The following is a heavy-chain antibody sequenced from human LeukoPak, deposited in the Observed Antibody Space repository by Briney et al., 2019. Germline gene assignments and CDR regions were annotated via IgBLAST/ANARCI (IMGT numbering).Heavy chain of an antibody. Sequence: SETLSLTCAVSGYSISSGYYWGWIRQPPGKGLEWIGSIYHSGSTYYNPSLKSRVTISVDTSKNQFSRKLSSVTAADTAVYYCARHPQGYCSSTSCENDAFDIWGQGTMVTVSS. D-gene: IGHD2-2*01. CDR2: IYHSGST. CDR1: GYSISSGYY. CDR3: ARHPQGYCSSTSCENDAFDI. J-gene: IGHJ3*02. V-gene: IGHV4-38-2*01.